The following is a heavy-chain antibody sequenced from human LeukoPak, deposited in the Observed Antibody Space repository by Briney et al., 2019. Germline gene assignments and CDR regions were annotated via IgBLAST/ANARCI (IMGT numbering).Heavy chain of an antibody. J-gene: IGHJ4*02. CDR1: GGTFSSYA. CDR2: IIPIFGTA. V-gene: IGHV1-69*05. CDR3: ARDGYSSGWYVRGFDY. Sequence: SVKVSCKASGGTFSSYAISWVRQAPGQGLEWMGRIIPIFGTANSAQKFQGRVTITTDESTSTAYMELSSLRSEDTAVYYCARDGYSSGWYVRGFDYWGQGTLVTVSS. D-gene: IGHD6-19*01.